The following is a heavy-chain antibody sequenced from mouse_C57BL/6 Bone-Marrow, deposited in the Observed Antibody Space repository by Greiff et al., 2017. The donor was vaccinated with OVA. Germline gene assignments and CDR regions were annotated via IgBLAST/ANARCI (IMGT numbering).Heavy chain of an antibody. Sequence: QVQLQQPGAELVKPGASVKLSCKASGYTFTSYWMHWVKQRPGQGLEWIGMIHPNSGSTNYNEKFKSKATLTVDKSSSTAYMQLSSLTSEDSAVYYCAREEDGYIYFEYWGQGTTLTVSS. CDR1: GYTFTSYW. CDR2: IHPNSGST. CDR3: AREEDGYIYFEY. V-gene: IGHV1-64*01. J-gene: IGHJ2*01. D-gene: IGHD2-3*01.